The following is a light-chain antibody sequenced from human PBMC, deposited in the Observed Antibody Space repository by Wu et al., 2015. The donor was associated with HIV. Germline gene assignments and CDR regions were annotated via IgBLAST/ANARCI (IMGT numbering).Light chain of an antibody. CDR2: KAS. CDR1: QSIADW. Sequence: DIQMTQSPSTLSASVGDRITITCRASQSIADWLAWSQQKPGKAPKFLIYKASNLESGVPSRFSGSGSGTEFTLTINSLQPEDFATYYCQQYNSNSWTFGQGTKVEI. CDR3: QQYNSNSWT. J-gene: IGKJ1*01. V-gene: IGKV1-5*03.